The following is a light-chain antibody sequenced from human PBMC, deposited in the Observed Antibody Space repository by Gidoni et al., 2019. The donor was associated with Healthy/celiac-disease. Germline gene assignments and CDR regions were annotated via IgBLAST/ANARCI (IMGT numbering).Light chain of an antibody. CDR3: QQSYSTPPT. V-gene: IGKV1-39*01. Sequence: DIQMTQSPSSLSASVGDRVTITCRASQSISSYLNWYQQKLGKAPKLLIYAASSLQSGVPSRFSGSGSGTDFTLTISSLQPEYFATYYCQQSYSTPPTFGQGTKVEIK. J-gene: IGKJ1*01. CDR2: AAS. CDR1: QSISSY.